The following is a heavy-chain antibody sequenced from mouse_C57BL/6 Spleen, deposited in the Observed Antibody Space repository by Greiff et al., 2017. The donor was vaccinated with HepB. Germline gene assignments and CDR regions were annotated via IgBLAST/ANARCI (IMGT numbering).Heavy chain of an antibody. CDR3: ARNGDYYGSSHPGAWFAY. J-gene: IGHJ3*01. Sequence: VQLQESGPGLVQPSQSLSITCTVSGFSLTSYGVHWVRQSPGKGLEWLGVIWSGGSTDYNAAFISRLSISKDNSKSQVFFKMNSLQADDTAIYYCARNGDYYGSSHPGAWFAYWGQGTLVTVSA. V-gene: IGHV2-2*01. D-gene: IGHD1-1*01. CDR2: IWSGGST. CDR1: GFSLTSYG.